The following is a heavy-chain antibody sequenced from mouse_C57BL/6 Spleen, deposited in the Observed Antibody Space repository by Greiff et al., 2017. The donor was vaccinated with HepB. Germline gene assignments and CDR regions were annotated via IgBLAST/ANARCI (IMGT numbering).Heavy chain of an antibody. V-gene: IGHV14-4*01. CDR3: TTLEDSSYSGY. Sequence: EVQLQQSGAELVRPGASVKLSCTASGFNIKDDYMHWVKQRPEQGLEWIGWIDPENGDTEYASKFQGKATITADTSSNTAYLQLSSLTSEDTAVYYCTTLEDSSYSGYWGQGTTLTVSS. D-gene: IGHD3-2*02. CDR2: IDPENGDT. J-gene: IGHJ2*01. CDR1: GFNIKDDY.